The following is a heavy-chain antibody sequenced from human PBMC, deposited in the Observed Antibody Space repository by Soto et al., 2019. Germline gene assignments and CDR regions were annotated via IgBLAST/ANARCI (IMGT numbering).Heavy chain of an antibody. CDR1: GFTFSSYA. CDR3: AKAATVLRYFDWLFPGYFDY. Sequence: HPGGSLRLSCAASGFTFSSYAMSWVRQAPGKGLEWVSAISGSGGSTYYADSVKGRFTISRDNSKNTLYLQMNSLRAEDTAVYYCAKAATVLRYFDWLFPGYFDYWGQGTLVTVSS. CDR2: ISGSGGST. J-gene: IGHJ4*02. V-gene: IGHV3-23*01. D-gene: IGHD3-9*01.